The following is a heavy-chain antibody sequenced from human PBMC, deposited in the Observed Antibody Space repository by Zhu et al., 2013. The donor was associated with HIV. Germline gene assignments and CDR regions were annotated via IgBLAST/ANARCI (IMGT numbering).Heavy chain of an antibody. V-gene: IGHV1-18*01. CDR1: GYTFTSYG. Sequence: QVQLVQSGAEVKKPGVSVKVSCKASGYTFTSYGISWVRQAPGQGLEWMGWISAYNGNTNYAQKLQDRVTMTTDTSTSTAYMELRSLRSDDTAVYYCARDYSGYDFSTRKDFDYWGQGTLVTVSS. CDR2: ISAYNGNT. D-gene: IGHD5-12*01. J-gene: IGHJ4*02. CDR3: ARDYSGYDFSTRKDFDY.